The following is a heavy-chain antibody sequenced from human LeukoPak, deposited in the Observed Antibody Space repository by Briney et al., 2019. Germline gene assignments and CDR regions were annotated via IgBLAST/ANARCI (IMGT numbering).Heavy chain of an antibody. Sequence: ASVKVSCKASGYTFTGYYMHWVRQAPGQGLEWMGWINPNSGGTNYAQKFQGRVTMTRDTSISTAYTELSSLRSEDTAVYYCARGLMRVLEPGDYYFDYWGQGTLVTVSS. J-gene: IGHJ4*02. V-gene: IGHV1-2*02. CDR3: ARGLMRVLEPGDYYFDY. CDR1: GYTFTGYY. CDR2: INPNSGGT. D-gene: IGHD1-1*01.